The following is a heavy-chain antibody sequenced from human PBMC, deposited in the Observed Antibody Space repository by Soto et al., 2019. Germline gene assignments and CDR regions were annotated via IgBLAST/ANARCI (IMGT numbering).Heavy chain of an antibody. CDR3: ARAESHDYGDIDY. J-gene: IGHJ4*02. Sequence: SETLSLTCAVYGGSFSGYYWSWIRQPPGKGLEWFGEINHSGSTNYNPSLKSRVTISVDTSKNQFSLKLSSVTAADTAVYYCARAESHDYGDIDYWGQGTLVTVSS. CDR2: INHSGST. V-gene: IGHV4-34*01. CDR1: GGSFSGYY. D-gene: IGHD4-17*01.